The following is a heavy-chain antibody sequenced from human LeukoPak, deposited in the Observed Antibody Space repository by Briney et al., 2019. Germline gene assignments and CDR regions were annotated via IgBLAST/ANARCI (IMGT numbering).Heavy chain of an antibody. Sequence: PSGTLFLTCTVSGGSISSYYWTWIRQPPGKGLEWIGYIYYSGNTNYNPSLKSRITISVDTSKNQFSLKLSSVTAADTAVYYCARGQGSSWTGWFDPWGQGTLVTVSS. CDR3: ARGQGSSWTGWFDP. CDR1: GGSISSYY. D-gene: IGHD6-13*01. J-gene: IGHJ5*02. V-gene: IGHV4-59*01. CDR2: IYYSGNT.